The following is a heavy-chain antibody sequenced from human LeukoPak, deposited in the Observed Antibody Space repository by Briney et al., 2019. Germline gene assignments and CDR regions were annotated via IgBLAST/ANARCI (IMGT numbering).Heavy chain of an antibody. CDR2: ISGSGGST. J-gene: IGHJ4*02. V-gene: IGHV3-23*01. D-gene: IGHD6-13*01. CDR3: AREIAATGVFDY. Sequence: PGGSLRLSCAASGFTFSSYAMSWVRQAPGKGLEWVSAISGSGGSTYYADSVKGRFTISRDNSKNTLYLQTNSLRAEDTAVYYCAREIAATGVFDYWGQGTLVTVSS. CDR1: GFTFSSYA.